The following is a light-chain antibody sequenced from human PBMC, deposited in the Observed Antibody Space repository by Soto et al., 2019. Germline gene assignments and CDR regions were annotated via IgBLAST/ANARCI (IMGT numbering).Light chain of an antibody. J-gene: IGKJ2*01. CDR1: QSLVHVNGKTY. V-gene: IGKV2-24*01. Sequence: DIVMTQAPLSSAVALGQPASISCRSSQSLVHVNGKTYLSWYQQRPGHPPRLLIYESSNRFSGVPERFNGSGAVTDFTLNISRVEAEDVGVYYCAQATQLPHTFGQGTKLEI. CDR3: AQATQLPHT. CDR2: ESS.